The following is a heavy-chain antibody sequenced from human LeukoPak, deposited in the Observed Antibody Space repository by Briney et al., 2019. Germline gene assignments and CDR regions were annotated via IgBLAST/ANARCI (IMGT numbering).Heavy chain of an antibody. V-gene: IGHV3-9*01. Sequence: PGRSLRLSCAASGFTFDDYAMHWVRQAPGKGLEWVSGISWNSGSIGYADSVKGRFTISRDNAKNSLYLQMNSLRAEDTALYYCAKGSSWTVAGTGGPYYFDYWGQGTLVTVSS. CDR2: ISWNSGSI. D-gene: IGHD6-19*01. CDR1: GFTFDDYA. CDR3: AKGSSWTVAGTGGPYYFDY. J-gene: IGHJ4*02.